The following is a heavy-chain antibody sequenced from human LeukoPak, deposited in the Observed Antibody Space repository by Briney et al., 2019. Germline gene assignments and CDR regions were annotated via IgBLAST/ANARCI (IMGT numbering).Heavy chain of an antibody. V-gene: IGHV3-74*01. Sequence: PGGSLRLSCAASGFTFSSYWMHWVRQAPGKGLVWVSRINSDGSSTSYADSVKGRFTISRDNAKNTLYLQMNSMRAEETAVYYCARVGGSYHWFDPWGQGTLVTVSS. J-gene: IGHJ5*02. CDR3: ARVGGSYHWFDP. D-gene: IGHD1-26*01. CDR1: GFTFSSYW. CDR2: INSDGSST.